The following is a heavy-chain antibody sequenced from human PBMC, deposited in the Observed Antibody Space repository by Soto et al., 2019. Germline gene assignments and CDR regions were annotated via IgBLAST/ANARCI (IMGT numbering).Heavy chain of an antibody. CDR3: PRSKYGVGYFDY. Sequence: GGSLRLSCAASGFTFSSYAMSWVRQAPGKGLEWVSAISGSGGSTYYADSVKGRFTISRDNSKNTLYLQMNSLRAEDTAVYYCPRSKYGVGYFDYGAQEPLVTVS. V-gene: IGHV3-23*01. CDR1: GFTFSSYA. D-gene: IGHD3-10*01. CDR2: ISGSGGST. J-gene: IGHJ4*02.